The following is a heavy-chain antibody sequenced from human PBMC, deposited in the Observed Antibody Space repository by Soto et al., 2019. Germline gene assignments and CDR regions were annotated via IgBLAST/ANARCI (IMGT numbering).Heavy chain of an antibody. CDR3: ARGQDDYGDSDVWFDP. Sequence: EEQLLESGGGLVQPGGSLRLSCAASGFSFSSYGMSWVRQAPGKGLEWVSGISGGGDSTYYADSVKGRFTISRDKSKNTLYLQMCSLRAEDTAVYYCARGQDDYGDSDVWFDPWGQGTLVSVSS. J-gene: IGHJ5*02. V-gene: IGHV3-23*01. D-gene: IGHD4-17*01. CDR2: ISGGGDST. CDR1: GFSFSSYG.